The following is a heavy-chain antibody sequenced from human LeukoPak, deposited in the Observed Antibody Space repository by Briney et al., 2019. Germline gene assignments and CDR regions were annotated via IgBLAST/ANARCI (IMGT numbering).Heavy chain of an antibody. CDR2: INPSGGST. J-gene: IGHJ4*02. Sequence: ASVKVSCKASGYTFTGYYMHWVRQAPGQGLEWMGIINPSGGSTSYAQKFQGRVTMTRDTSTSTVYMELSSLRSEDTAVYHCAREVHGSYYAFHWGQGTLVTVSS. CDR1: GYTFTGYY. D-gene: IGHD1-26*01. V-gene: IGHV1-46*01. CDR3: AREVHGSYYAFH.